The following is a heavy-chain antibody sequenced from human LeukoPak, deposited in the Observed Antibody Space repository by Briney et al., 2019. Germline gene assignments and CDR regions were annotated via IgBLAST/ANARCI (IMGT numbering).Heavy chain of an antibody. CDR1: GFTFSNYA. Sequence: GRSLRLSCAASGFTFSNYAMHWVRQAPGKGLEWVAVIFYDGSTKYYADSVKGRFTISRDNFENTLYLQMNSLRAEDTAVYYCAKWRRGGWSLDYWGQGTLVTVSS. CDR3: AKWRRGGWSLDY. J-gene: IGHJ4*02. D-gene: IGHD6-19*01. V-gene: IGHV3-30*14. CDR2: IFYDGSTK.